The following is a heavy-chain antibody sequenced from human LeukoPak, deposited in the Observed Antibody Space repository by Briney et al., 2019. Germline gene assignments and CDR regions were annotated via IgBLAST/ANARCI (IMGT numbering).Heavy chain of an antibody. J-gene: IGHJ4*02. CDR2: VYHSGST. Sequence: SETLSLTCTVSGYSISSGYYWGWIRQPPGKGLEWIGSVYHSGSTYYNPSLKSRVTISVDTSKNQFSLKLSSVTAADTAVYYCAVYGSGSYAHPFDYWGQGTLVTVSS. CDR1: GYSISSGYY. CDR3: AVYGSGSYAHPFDY. V-gene: IGHV4-38-2*02. D-gene: IGHD3-10*01.